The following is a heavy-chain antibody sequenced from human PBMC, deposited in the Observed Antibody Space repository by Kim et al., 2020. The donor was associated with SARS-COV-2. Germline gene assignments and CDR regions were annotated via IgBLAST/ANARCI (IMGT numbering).Heavy chain of an antibody. V-gene: IGHV3-48*03. Sequence: GGSLRLSCATSSFTFNAYNFYWVRQAPGRGLEWISFISPTATIMYSDSVKGRFRVSRDNAKRSVDLQMNSLRDEDTAVYYCAGGISSGAYFDFWGQGTLVTVSS. D-gene: IGHD2-15*01. CDR3: AGGISSGAYFDF. CDR1: SFTFNAYN. J-gene: IGHJ4*02. CDR2: ISPTATI.